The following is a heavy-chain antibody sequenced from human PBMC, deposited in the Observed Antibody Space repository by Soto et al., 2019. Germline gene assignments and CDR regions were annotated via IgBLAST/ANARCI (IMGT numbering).Heavy chain of an antibody. V-gene: IGHV3-21*01. D-gene: IGHD3-3*01. CDR2: ISSSSSYI. J-gene: IGHJ4*02. CDR1: GFTFSSYS. Sequence: EVQLVESGGGLVKPGGSLRLSCAASGFTFSSYSMNWVRQAPGKGLEWVSSISSSSSYIYYADSVKGRFTISRDNAKNSLYLQMNSLRAEDSAVYYCASSDFWSGYYGDYWGQGTLVTVSS. CDR3: ASSDFWSGYYGDY.